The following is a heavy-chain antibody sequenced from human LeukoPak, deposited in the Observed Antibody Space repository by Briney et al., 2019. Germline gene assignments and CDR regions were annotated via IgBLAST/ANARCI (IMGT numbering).Heavy chain of an antibody. CDR2: IYHSGST. J-gene: IGHJ4*02. Sequence: GSLRLSCAASGFTFSSYSMNWVRQAPGKGLEWIGEIYHSGSTNYNPSLKSRVTISVDKSKNQFSLKLSSVTAADTAVYYCATEGGYCGGDCYPSHFGYWGQGTLVTVSS. CDR3: ATEGGYCGGDCYPSHFGY. D-gene: IGHD2-21*02. CDR1: GFTFSSYSM. V-gene: IGHV4-4*02.